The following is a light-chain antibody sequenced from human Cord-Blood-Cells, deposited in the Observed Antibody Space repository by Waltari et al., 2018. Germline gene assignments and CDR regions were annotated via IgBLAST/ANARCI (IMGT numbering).Light chain of an antibody. J-gene: IGLJ3*02. V-gene: IGLV3-19*01. CDR2: GKN. Sequence: SSELTQDPAVSVALGQTVRITCQGDSLRSYYASWYQQKPGQAPVLVIYGKNNRPSGIPDRFAGAISGNTASLTITGAQAEDDADYYCNSRDSSGNHLVFGGGTKLTVL. CDR1: SLRSYY. CDR3: NSRDSSGNHLV.